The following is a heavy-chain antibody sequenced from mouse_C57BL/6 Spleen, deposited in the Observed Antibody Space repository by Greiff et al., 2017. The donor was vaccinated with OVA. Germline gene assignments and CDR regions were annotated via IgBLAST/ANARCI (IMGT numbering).Heavy chain of an antibody. CDR1: GYTFTDYE. Sequence: QVHVKQSGAELVRPGASVTLSCKASGYTFTDYEMHWVKQTPVHGLEWIGAIDPETGGTAYNQKFKGKAILTADKSSSTAYMELRSLTSEDSAVYYCTTIDRFAYWGQGTLVTVSA. D-gene: IGHD2-12*01. V-gene: IGHV1-15*01. CDR3: TTIDRFAY. J-gene: IGHJ3*01. CDR2: IDPETGGT.